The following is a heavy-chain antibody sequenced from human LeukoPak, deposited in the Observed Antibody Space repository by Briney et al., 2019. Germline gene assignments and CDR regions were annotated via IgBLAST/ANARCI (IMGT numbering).Heavy chain of an antibody. CDR3: ARSCASRNTAMPYAFYDY. CDR1: GDSVSSNSAA. CDR2: TYYRSKWYN. J-gene: IGHJ4*02. Sequence: SQTLSLTCAISGDSVSSNSAAWNWIRQSPSRGLEWLGRTYYRSKWYNDYAVSVKSRVTINPDTSKNQFSLQLNSVTPEDTAVYYCARSCASRNTAMPYAFYDYWGQGTLVTVSS. V-gene: IGHV6-1*01. D-gene: IGHD5-18*01.